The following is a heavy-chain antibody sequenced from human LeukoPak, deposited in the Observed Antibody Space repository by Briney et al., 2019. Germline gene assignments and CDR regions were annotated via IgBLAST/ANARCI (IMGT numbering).Heavy chain of an antibody. CDR2: ISGFGGRT. J-gene: IGHJ4*02. V-gene: IGHV3-23*01. Sequence: PGGSLRLSCAASGFIFWNSAMTWVRQAPGKGLVWVSTISGFGGRTFYADSVKGRFTISRDNSKNTLYLQMNSLRAEDTAVYYCAGEFLSTMSQGSYPLDYWGQGTLVTVSS. CDR3: AGEFLSTMSQGSYPLDY. CDR1: GFIFWNSA. D-gene: IGHD5/OR15-5a*01.